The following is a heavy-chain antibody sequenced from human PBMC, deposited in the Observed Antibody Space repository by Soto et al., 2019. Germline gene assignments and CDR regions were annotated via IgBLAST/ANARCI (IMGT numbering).Heavy chain of an antibody. Sequence: GASVKVSCKASGYTFTGYYMHWVRQAPGQGLEWMGWINPNSGGTNYAQKFQGRVTMTRDTSISTAYMELSRLRSDDTAVYYCARDDGAMLGSFDYWGQGTLVTVSS. D-gene: IGHD3-16*01. J-gene: IGHJ4*02. CDR3: ARDDGAMLGSFDY. V-gene: IGHV1-2*02. CDR2: INPNSGGT. CDR1: GYTFTGYY.